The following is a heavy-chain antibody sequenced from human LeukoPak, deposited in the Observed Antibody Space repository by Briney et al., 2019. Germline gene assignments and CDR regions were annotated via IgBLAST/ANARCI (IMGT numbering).Heavy chain of an antibody. CDR2: ITSTSSYI. J-gene: IGHJ3*02. V-gene: IGHV3-21*01. Sequence: GGSLRLSCAASGFTFSNYNMNWVRQAPGKGLEWVSSITSTSSYIYYADSVKGRFTISRDNAENSLYLQMNSLRAEDTAVYYCARKRSPGAFDIWGQGTMVTVSS. CDR1: GFTFSNYN. CDR3: ARKRSPGAFDI.